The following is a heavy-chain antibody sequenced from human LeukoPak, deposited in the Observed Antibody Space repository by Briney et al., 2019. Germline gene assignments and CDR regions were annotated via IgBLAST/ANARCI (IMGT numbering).Heavy chain of an antibody. D-gene: IGHD1-26*01. CDR1: GFTFSSYG. Sequence: GRSLRLSCAASGFTFSSYGMHWVRQAPGKGLEWVAVISYDGSNKYYADSVKGRFTISRDNSKNTLYLQMNSLRAEDTAVYYCAKTASGSYYRFVPWGQGTLVTVSS. J-gene: IGHJ5*02. CDR2: ISYDGSNK. CDR3: AKTASGSYYRFVP. V-gene: IGHV3-30*18.